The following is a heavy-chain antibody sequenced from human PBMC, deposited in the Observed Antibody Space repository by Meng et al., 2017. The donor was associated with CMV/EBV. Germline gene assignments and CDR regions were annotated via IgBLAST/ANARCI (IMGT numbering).Heavy chain of an antibody. CDR1: GFTFDDYA. J-gene: IGHJ5*02. D-gene: IGHD6-13*01. CDR3: AKGIAAAVPNWFDP. V-gene: IGHV3-9*01. Sequence: SLKISCAASGFTFDDYAMHWVRQAPGKGLEWVSGISWNSGSIGYADSVKGRFTISRGNAKNSLYLQMNSLRAEDTALYYCAKGIAAAVPNWFDPWGQGTLVTVSS. CDR2: ISWNSGSI.